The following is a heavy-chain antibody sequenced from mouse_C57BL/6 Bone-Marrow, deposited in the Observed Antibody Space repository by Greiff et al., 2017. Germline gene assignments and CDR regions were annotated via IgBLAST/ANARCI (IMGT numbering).Heavy chain of an antibody. CDR2: IRSKSNNYAT. CDR3: VRHRELRGGPWYFDV. Sequence: EVMLVESGGGLVQPKGSLKLSCAASGFSFNTYAMNWVRQAPGKGLEWVARIRSKSNNYATYYAESVKDRFTISRDDSESMLYLQMNNLKTEDTAMYYCVRHRELRGGPWYFDVWGTGTTVTVSS. V-gene: IGHV10-1*01. CDR1: GFSFNTYA. D-gene: IGHD6-1*01. J-gene: IGHJ1*03.